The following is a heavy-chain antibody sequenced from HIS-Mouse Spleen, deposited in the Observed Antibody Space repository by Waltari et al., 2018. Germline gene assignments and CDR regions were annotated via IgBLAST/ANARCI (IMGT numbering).Heavy chain of an antibody. J-gene: IGHJ4*02. CDR2: IYYSGST. CDR3: ARADYGDYGTDY. Sequence: QVQLQESGPGLVKPSETLSLTCTVSGGSISSYYWSWIRQPPGKGLEWIGYIYYSGSTNYNPSLKSRVTISVDTSKNQFSLKLSSVTAADTAVYYCARADYGDYGTDYWGQGTLVTVSS. V-gene: IGHV4-59*01. D-gene: IGHD4-17*01. CDR1: GGSISSYY.